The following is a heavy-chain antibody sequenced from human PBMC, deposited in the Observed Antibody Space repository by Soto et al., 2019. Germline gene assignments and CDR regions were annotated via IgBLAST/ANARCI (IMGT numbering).Heavy chain of an antibody. Sequence: ASVKVSCKASGYTFTSYYMHWVRQAPGQGLEWMGIINPSGGSTSYAQKFQGRVTMTRDTSTSTVYMELSSLRSEDTAVYYCARAYYDFWSGYSGWFDPRGQGTLVTVSS. CDR3: ARAYYDFWSGYSGWFDP. CDR1: GYTFTSYY. J-gene: IGHJ5*02. V-gene: IGHV1-46*03. CDR2: INPSGGST. D-gene: IGHD3-3*01.